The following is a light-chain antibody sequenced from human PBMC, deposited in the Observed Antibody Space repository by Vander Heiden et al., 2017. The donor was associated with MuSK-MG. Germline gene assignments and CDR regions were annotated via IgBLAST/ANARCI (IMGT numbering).Light chain of an antibody. V-gene: IGKV1-5*03. Sequence: DIQMTQSPSTLSASVGDSVTITCRASQSISSWSAWYQQKPGKAPKLLIDKASSLESGVPSRFSGSGYGTEFTLTISSRQPDDFATYYCQQYNSYSPWTFGQGTKVEIK. CDR3: QQYNSYSPWT. J-gene: IGKJ1*01. CDR1: QSISSW. CDR2: KAS.